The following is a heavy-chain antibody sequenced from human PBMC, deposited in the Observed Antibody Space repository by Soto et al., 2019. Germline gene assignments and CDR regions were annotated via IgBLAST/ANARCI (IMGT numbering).Heavy chain of an antibody. J-gene: IGHJ4*02. CDR3: ASDSSGSYYFDD. V-gene: IGHV4-59*01. Sequence: SETLSLTCTVSGGSISSYYWSWIRQPPGKGLEWIGYIYYSGSTNYNPSLKSRVTISVDTSKNQFSLKVSSVTAADTAVHYCASDSSGSYYFDDWGKGTLVTVAS. CDR2: IYYSGST. CDR1: GGSISSYY. D-gene: IGHD6-19*01.